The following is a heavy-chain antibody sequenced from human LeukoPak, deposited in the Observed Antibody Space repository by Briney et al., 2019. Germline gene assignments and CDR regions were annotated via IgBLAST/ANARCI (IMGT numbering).Heavy chain of an antibody. D-gene: IGHD1-26*01. CDR2: FDPEDGET. Sequence: ASVKVSCKVSGYTLTELSMHWVRQAPGKGLEWMGGFDPEDGETIYAQKFQGRVTMTEDTSTDTAYMELSSLRSEDTAVYYCATALSIVGAIIYAFDIWGQGTMVTVFS. J-gene: IGHJ3*02. V-gene: IGHV1-24*01. CDR3: ATALSIVGAIIYAFDI. CDR1: GYTLTELS.